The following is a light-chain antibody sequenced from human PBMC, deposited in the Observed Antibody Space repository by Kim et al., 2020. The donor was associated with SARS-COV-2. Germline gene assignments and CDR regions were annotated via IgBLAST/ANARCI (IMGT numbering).Light chain of an antibody. CDR3: RQYVSSPGT. CDR1: QSVSSTY. J-gene: IGKJ1*01. V-gene: IGKV3-20*01. CDR2: GAS. Sequence: SPGERAPLSCGASQSVSSTYLAWYQQKPGQAPRLRICGASSRAADMPGRVSGSGSGTDFTHTNSRQEPEDFEVYYCRQYVSSPGTFGQGTTVDIK.